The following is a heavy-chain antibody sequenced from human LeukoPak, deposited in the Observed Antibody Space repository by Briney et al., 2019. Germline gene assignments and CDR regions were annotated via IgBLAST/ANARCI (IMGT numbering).Heavy chain of an antibody. Sequence: ASVKVSCKASGYTFTGYYMHWVRQAPGQGLEGMGWINPNSGGTNYAQKFQGRVTMTRDTSISTAYMELSRLRSDDTAVYYCARGYLGATLFSSIDYWGQGTLVTVSS. CDR3: ARGYLGATLFSSIDY. CDR1: GYTFTGYY. J-gene: IGHJ4*02. D-gene: IGHD1-26*01. V-gene: IGHV1-2*02. CDR2: INPNSGGT.